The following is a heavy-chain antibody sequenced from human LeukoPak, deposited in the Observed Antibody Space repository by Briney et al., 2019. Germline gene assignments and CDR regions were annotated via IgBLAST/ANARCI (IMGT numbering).Heavy chain of an antibody. CDR2: MRYSGATT. V-gene: IGHV3-23*01. Sequence: PGGSLRLSCAGSGFTFSSYAMSWVRQAPGKGLEWVSAMRYSGATTYDADSVKGRFTISRDNSRSTVYLQMNSLRAEDTALYYCAKDTSIGRYCTNGVCSPFDYWGPGTLVTVSS. CDR1: GFTFSSYA. D-gene: IGHD2-8*01. J-gene: IGHJ4*02. CDR3: AKDTSIGRYCTNGVCSPFDY.